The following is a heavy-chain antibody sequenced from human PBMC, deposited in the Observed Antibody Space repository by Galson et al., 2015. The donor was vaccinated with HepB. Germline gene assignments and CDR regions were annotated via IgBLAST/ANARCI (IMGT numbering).Heavy chain of an antibody. CDR3: ARLRGYSSSWDLDY. V-gene: IGHV4-39*01. CDR2: LYYNGRT. J-gene: IGHJ4*02. Sequence: ETLSLTCTVSGGSISSSNYYWAWIRQPPGKGLEWIGSLYYNGRTYNHPSLKSRVTVSGDTSKNQFSLKLISVTAADTAVYYCARLRGYSSSWDLDYWGQGTLVTVSS. CDR1: GGSISSSNYY. D-gene: IGHD6-13*01.